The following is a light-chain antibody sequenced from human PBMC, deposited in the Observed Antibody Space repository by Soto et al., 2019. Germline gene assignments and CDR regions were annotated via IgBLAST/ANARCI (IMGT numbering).Light chain of an antibody. Sequence: EIVLTQSPATLSVSPGESATLSCRASQRVSRHLAWYQQKPGQAPRVLIYNASTRATGIPATFSGSGSGTEFTLTICSLQSEDFAVYYCLQYSDWPPRYTFGQGTKLEIK. V-gene: IGKV3-15*01. CDR1: QRVSRH. J-gene: IGKJ2*01. CDR2: NAS. CDR3: LQYSDWPPRYT.